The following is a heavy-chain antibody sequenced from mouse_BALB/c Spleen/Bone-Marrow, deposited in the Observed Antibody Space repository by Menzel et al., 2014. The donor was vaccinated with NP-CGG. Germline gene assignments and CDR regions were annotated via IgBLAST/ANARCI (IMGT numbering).Heavy chain of an antibody. CDR3: GGYGYGSAWFAY. CDR2: IDPANGNT. V-gene: IGHV14-3*02. Sequence: EVKLEESGAELVKPGASVKLSCTASGFNIKDTYMHWVKQRPEQGLEWIGRIDPANGNTKYDPKFQGKATITADTSSNTAYLQLSSVTSEDAAVYYCGGYGYGSAWFAYWGQGTLVTVSA. D-gene: IGHD2-2*01. J-gene: IGHJ3*01. CDR1: GFNIKDTY.